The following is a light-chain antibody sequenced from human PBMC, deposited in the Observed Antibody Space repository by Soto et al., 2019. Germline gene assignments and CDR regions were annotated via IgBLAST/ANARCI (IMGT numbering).Light chain of an antibody. J-gene: IGKJ1*01. V-gene: IGKV1-5*01. CDR3: QQFAIFTT. Sequence: IQLTQSPSTLSASVGDRATIHCRASHNIERWMAWYQQKPGKAPSLLIFDASTLHSGVPSRFSGIGSGTDFTLTISSLQPDDFATYYCQQFAIFTTFGQGAKVDI. CDR1: HNIERW. CDR2: DAS.